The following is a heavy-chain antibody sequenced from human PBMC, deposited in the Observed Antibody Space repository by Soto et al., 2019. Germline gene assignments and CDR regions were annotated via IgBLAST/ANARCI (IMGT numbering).Heavy chain of an antibody. CDR2: ISASGHSA. D-gene: IGHD2-15*01. CDR1: GFSLGDYG. J-gene: IGHJ4*02. CDR3: ARSALLWWALDS. Sequence: GGSLRLSCTASGFSLGDYGMNWVRQTPGKGLEWVSTISASGHSAYSADSVKGRLIISRDNSKNTLYPQMNSLRAEDTAVYYCARSALLWWALDSWGQGTLVTVSS. V-gene: IGHV3-23*01.